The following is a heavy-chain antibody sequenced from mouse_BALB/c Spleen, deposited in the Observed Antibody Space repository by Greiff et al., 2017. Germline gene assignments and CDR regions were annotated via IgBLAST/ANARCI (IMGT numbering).Heavy chain of an antibody. D-gene: IGHD1-2*01. V-gene: IGHV1-67*01. CDR3: AREITTATGFAY. CDR2: ISIYYDNT. CDR1: GYTFTDYA. J-gene: IGHJ3*01. Sequence: QVHVKQSGPELVRPGESVKISCKGSGYTFTDYAMHWVKQSHAKSLEWIGVISIYYDNTNYNQKFKGKATMTVDKSSSTAYMELARLTSEDSAIYYCAREITTATGFAYWGQGTLVTVSA.